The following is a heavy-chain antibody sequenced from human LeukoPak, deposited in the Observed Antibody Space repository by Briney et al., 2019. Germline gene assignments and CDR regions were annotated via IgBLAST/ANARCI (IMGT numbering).Heavy chain of an antibody. CDR2: ISGGGGGT. Sequence: GGSLRLSCAASGFSFHTLAMAWVRQTPGRGLEWVSSISGGGGGTYYAHSVKGRFTVSRDNANHTLYLQMNGLTAADTAFYYCAKARGSSTHIWLLPRELWGQGTLVTVSS. V-gene: IGHV3-23*01. CDR1: GFSFHTLA. D-gene: IGHD2-21*02. J-gene: IGHJ1*01. CDR3: AKARGSSTHIWLLPREL.